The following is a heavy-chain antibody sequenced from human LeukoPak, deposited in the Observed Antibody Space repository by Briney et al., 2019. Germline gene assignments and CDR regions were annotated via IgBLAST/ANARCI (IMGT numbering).Heavy chain of an antibody. V-gene: IGHV4-4*07. J-gene: IGHJ4*02. CDR2: IFTTGGA. D-gene: IGHD7-27*01. CDR3: VRDGPSWGLL. Sequence: SETLSLTCTVSGGSIGTYYWSWIRQPAGKGLEWIGRIFTTGGANYNPSLKSRVTMSLDTSKNLFPLKLNSVTAADTAVYYCVRDGPSWGLLWGQGALVTVSS. CDR1: GGSIGTYY.